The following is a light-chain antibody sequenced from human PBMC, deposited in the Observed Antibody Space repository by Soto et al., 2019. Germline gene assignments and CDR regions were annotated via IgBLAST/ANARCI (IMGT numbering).Light chain of an antibody. CDR3: QQYYSTPQT. CDR2: LAS. CDR1: QSVLYSSNNKNY. V-gene: IGKV4-1*01. Sequence: DIVMTQSPDSLAVPLGERATINCKSSQSVLYSSNNKNYLAWYQQKPGQPPKLLIYLASTRESGVPDRFSGSGSGTDFTLTISSLQAEDVAVYYCQQYYSTPQTFGQGTKLEIK. J-gene: IGKJ2*01.